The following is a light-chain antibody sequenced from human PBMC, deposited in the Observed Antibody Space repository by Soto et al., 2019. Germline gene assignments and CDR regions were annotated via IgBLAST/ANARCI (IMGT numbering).Light chain of an antibody. CDR1: QGVRNE. CDR2: AAS. Sequence: DIQMTQSPSSLSASVGDRVTITCRASQGVRNELGWYQQKPGKAPKRLIYAASSLQSGVPSRFAGSGSGTDFTLTISSLQPEDFATYSCQQSDSSSWTFGQGTKVDIK. CDR3: QQSDSSSWT. V-gene: IGKV1-17*01. J-gene: IGKJ1*01.